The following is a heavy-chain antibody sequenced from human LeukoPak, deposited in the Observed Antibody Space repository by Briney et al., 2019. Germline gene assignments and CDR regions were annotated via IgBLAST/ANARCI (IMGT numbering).Heavy chain of an antibody. CDR3: ARDRYGDYVNY. CDR1: GFTFSSYW. D-gene: IGHD4-17*01. V-gene: IGHV3-7*01. J-gene: IGHJ4*02. CDR2: IKQDGSEK. Sequence: PGGSLRLSCAASGFTFSSYWMSWVRQAPGKGLEWAANIKQDGSEKYYVDSVKGRFTISRDNAKNSLYLQMNSLRAEDTAVYYCARDRYGDYVNYWGQGTLVTVSS.